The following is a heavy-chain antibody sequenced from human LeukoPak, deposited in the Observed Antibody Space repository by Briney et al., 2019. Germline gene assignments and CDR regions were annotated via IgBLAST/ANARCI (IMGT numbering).Heavy chain of an antibody. CDR2: INHSGST. V-gene: IGHV4-34*01. Sequence: SETLSLTCAVYGGSFSGYYWSWIRQPPGKGLEWIGEINHSGSTNYNPSLKSRVTISVDTSKNQFSLKLSSVTAADTAVYHCASWSSSWYRNWFDPWGQGTLVTVSS. D-gene: IGHD6-13*01. CDR1: GGSFSGYY. J-gene: IGHJ5*02. CDR3: ASWSSSWYRNWFDP.